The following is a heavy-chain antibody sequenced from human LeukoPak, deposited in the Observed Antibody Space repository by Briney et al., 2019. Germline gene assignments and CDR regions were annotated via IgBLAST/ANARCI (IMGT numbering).Heavy chain of an antibody. Sequence: ASVNVSCKASVYTLINNLMHSVRQAPGQGLECVGLINPTVTTTLYTQKFQGRVTLTRDMSTSTDYMELRSLKSEDTAVYYCARDNSVGDIAWWFDPWGQGTLVTVSS. CDR1: VYTLINNL. V-gene: IGHV1-46*01. D-gene: IGHD3-10*01. CDR2: INPTVTTT. J-gene: IGHJ5*02. CDR3: ARDNSVGDIAWWFDP.